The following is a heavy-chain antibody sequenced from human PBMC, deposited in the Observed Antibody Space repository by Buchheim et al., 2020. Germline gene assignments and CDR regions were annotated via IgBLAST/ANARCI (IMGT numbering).Heavy chain of an antibody. D-gene: IGHD3-16*02. J-gene: IGHJ4*02. CDR1: GFTFSNYG. CDR2: ISNSGGGT. V-gene: IGHV3-23*01. CDR3: ARTVPRYDNVWGSFRYMLDYFDY. Sequence: QLLESGGGLVQPGGSLRLSCAASGFTFSNYGMSWVRQAPGKGLEWVSGISNSGGGTYYADSVKGRFTISRDNSKNSLFVQMNSLRVEDTAVYYCARTVPRYDNVWGSFRYMLDYFDYWGQGTL.